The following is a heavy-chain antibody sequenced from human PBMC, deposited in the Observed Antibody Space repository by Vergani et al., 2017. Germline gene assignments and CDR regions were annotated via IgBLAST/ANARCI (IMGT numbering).Heavy chain of an antibody. J-gene: IGHJ4*02. CDR2: IYSGGST. CDR3: AKGSAPSSSWTFDY. D-gene: IGHD6-13*01. Sequence: EVQLVESGGGLIQPGGSLRLSCAASGFTVSSNYMSWVRQAPGKGLEWVSVIYSGGSTYYADSVKGRFTISRDNSKNTLYLQMNSLRAEDTAVYYCAKGSAPSSSWTFDYWGQGTLVTVSS. CDR1: GFTVSSNY. V-gene: IGHV3-53*01.